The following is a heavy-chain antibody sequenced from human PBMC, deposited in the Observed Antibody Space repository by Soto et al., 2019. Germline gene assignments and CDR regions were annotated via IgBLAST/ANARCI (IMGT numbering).Heavy chain of an antibody. Sequence: ASVKVSCKASGYTFTSYDINWVRQATGQGLEWMGWMSPHSGNTGYAQNFQGRVIMARDTSTSTAYMELSSLRSEDTAVYYCARDVGYSSGRGGDAFDIWVQGTMVTVSS. J-gene: IGHJ3*02. CDR3: ARDVGYSSGRGGDAFDI. CDR2: MSPHSGNT. CDR1: GYTFTSYD. D-gene: IGHD6-19*01. V-gene: IGHV1-8*01.